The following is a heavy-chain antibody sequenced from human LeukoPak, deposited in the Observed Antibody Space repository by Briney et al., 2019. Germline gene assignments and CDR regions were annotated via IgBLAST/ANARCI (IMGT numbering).Heavy chain of an antibody. CDR1: GYSISSSYS. V-gene: IGHV4-38-2*02. D-gene: IGHD3-3*01. CDR3: ARDPDTNDEVD. J-gene: IGHJ4*02. CDR2: NHHSGST. Sequence: PSETLSLTCTVSGYSISSSYSWGWIRQPPEKGLEWIGKNHHSGSTDYNPSLKRRATISLETPKNQFSLRLTSVTAADTAVYYCARDPDTNDEVDWGQGTLVTVSS.